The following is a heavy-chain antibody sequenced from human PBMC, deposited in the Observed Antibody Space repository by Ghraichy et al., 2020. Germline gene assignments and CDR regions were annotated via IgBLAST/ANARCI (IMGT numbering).Heavy chain of an antibody. CDR1: GGSFSGYY. CDR2: INHSGST. V-gene: IGHV4-34*01. J-gene: IGHJ3*02. Sequence: SETLSLTCAVYGGSFSGYYWSWIRQPPGKGLEWIGEINHSGSTNYNPSLKSRVTISVDTSKNQFSLRLSSVTAADTAVYYCARGLITMMDHDAFDIWGQGTMVTVSS. D-gene: IGHD3-22*01. CDR3: ARGLITMMDHDAFDI.